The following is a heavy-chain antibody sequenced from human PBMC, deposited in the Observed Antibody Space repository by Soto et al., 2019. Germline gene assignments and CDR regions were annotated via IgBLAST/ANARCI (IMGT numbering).Heavy chain of an antibody. V-gene: IGHV4-34*01. Sequence: SETLSLTCAVYGGSFSGYYWSWIRQPPEKGLEWIGEINHSGSTNYNPSLKSRVTISVDTSKNQFSLKLSSVTAADTAVYYCARGREKFWRNYYYYYYGMDVWGQGTTVTVSS. CDR1: GGSFSGYY. J-gene: IGHJ6*02. CDR3: ARGREKFWRNYYYYYYGMDV. CDR2: INHSGST. D-gene: IGHD3-3*01.